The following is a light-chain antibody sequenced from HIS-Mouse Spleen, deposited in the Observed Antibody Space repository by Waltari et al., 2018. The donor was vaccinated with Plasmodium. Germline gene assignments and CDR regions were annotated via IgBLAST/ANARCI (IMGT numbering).Light chain of an antibody. J-gene: IGLJ2*01. Sequence: QSALTQPASVSGSPGPSVNIPRTGTSSDVGSSNLVPWYQQHPGKAPNLMIYEGSNRPSGVSNRFSGSKSGNTASLTISGLQAEDEADYYCCSYAGSSTHVVFGGGTKLTVL. CDR1: SSDVGSSNL. CDR3: CSYAGSSTHVV. V-gene: IGLV2-23*01. CDR2: EGS.